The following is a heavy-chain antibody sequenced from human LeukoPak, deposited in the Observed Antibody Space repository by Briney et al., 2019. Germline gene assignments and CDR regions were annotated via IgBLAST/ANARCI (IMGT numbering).Heavy chain of an antibody. CDR3: ASFPWSGTGNWFDP. V-gene: IGHV4-39*01. CDR2: IYYSGGT. J-gene: IGHJ5*02. Sequence: SETLSLTCTVSGGSINSSSYYWGWIRQPPGKGLEWIGSIYYSGGTYYNPSLKSRVTISVDTSKNQSSLKLSSVTAADTAVYYCASFPWSGTGNWFDPWGQGTLVTVSS. CDR1: GGSINSSSYY. D-gene: IGHD3-10*01.